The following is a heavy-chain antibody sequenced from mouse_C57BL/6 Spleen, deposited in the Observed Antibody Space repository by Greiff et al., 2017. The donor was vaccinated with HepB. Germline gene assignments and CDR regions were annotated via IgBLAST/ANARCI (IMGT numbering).Heavy chain of an antibody. CDR2: IDPETGGT. Sequence: QVQLKESGAELVRPGASVTLSCKASGYTFTDYEMHWVKQTPVHGLEWIGAIDPETGGTAYNQKFKGKAILTADKSSSTAYMELRSLTSEDSAVYYCTRGGDGSSPYYAMDYWGQGTSVTVSS. CDR3: TRGGDGSSPYYAMDY. CDR1: GYTFTDYE. J-gene: IGHJ4*01. V-gene: IGHV1-15*01. D-gene: IGHD1-1*01.